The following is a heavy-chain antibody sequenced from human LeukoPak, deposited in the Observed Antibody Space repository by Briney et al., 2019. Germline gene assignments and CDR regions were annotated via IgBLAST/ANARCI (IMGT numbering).Heavy chain of an antibody. D-gene: IGHD6-19*01. V-gene: IGHV3-21*01. J-gene: IGHJ4*02. CDR1: GFTFSSYK. CDR2: ISGDSRYI. CDR3: ARDPGTVADTYFDY. Sequence: SGGSLRLSCAASGFTFSSYKMNWVRQAPGKGLEWVSSISGDSRYIYYADSLKGRFTTSRDNAKNSLHLQMNSLRAEDTAVYYCARDPGTVADTYFDYWGPGTLVTVSS.